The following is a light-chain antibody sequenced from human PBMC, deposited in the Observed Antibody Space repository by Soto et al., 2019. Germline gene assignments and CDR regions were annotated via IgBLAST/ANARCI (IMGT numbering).Light chain of an antibody. CDR1: QSVGSSY. V-gene: IGKV3-20*01. CDR2: GAS. Sequence: EIVLTQSPGTLSLSLGERATLSCRASQSVGSSYLAWYQQKPGQAPRLLIYGASSRATGIPDRFSGSGSGTDFTLTISILEPEDVAVYYCQQYDSSPKWTFGQGTKVEIK. CDR3: QQYDSSPKWT. J-gene: IGKJ1*01.